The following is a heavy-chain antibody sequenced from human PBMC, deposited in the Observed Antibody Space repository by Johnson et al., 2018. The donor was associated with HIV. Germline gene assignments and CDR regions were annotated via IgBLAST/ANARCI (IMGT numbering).Heavy chain of an antibody. CDR3: ARVSLAYSYGYDAFDI. J-gene: IGHJ3*02. CDR1: GFTFSNYG. CDR2: IRYDGSNK. D-gene: IGHD5-18*01. V-gene: IGHV3-30*02. Sequence: QVQLVESGGGVVQPGGSLRLSCAASGFTFSNYGMHWVRQAPGKGLEWVAFIRYDGSNKYYADSVKGRFTISRDNSKNTLFLQMNSLRPEDTAVYYCARVSLAYSYGYDAFDIWGQGTRVTVSS.